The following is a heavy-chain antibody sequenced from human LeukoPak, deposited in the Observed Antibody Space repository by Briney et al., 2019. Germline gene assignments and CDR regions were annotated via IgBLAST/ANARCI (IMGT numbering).Heavy chain of an antibody. V-gene: IGHV3-74*01. CDR2: TNSDGSRT. CDR1: GFTFSSHA. Sequence: GGSLRLPCAASGFTFSSHAMSWVRQAPGKGLVWVSRTNSDGSRTIYADSVKGRFTISRDNAKNSLYLQMNSLRDEDTAVYYCARAKSGSESYLSFDYWGQGTLVTVSS. D-gene: IGHD3-10*01. J-gene: IGHJ4*02. CDR3: ARAKSGSESYLSFDY.